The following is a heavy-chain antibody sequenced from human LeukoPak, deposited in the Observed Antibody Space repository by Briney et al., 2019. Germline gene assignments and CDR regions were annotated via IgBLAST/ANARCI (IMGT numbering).Heavy chain of an antibody. CDR2: IKSKTDGGTT. CDR3: TTERTRTRGFDY. Sequence: GGSLRLSCTGSGLLFDDFAMTWVRQAPGKGLEWVGRIKSKTDGGTTDYAAPVKGRFTISRDDSKNTLYLQMNSLKTEDTAVYYCTTERTRTRGFDYWGQGTLVTVSS. V-gene: IGHV3-15*01. D-gene: IGHD1-7*01. CDR1: GLLFDDFA. J-gene: IGHJ4*02.